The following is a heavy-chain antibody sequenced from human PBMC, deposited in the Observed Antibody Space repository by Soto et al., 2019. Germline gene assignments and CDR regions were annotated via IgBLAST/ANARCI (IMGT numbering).Heavy chain of an antibody. J-gene: IGHJ6*03. V-gene: IGHV4-59*08. D-gene: IGHD4-17*01. Sequence: SETLSLTCTVSGGSISSYYWSWIRQPPGKGLEWIGYIYYSGSTNYNPSLKSRVTISVDTSKNQFSLKLSSVTAADTAVYYCARTTLGYYYMDVWGKGTTFTVSS. CDR1: GGSISSYY. CDR3: ARTTLGYYYMDV. CDR2: IYYSGST.